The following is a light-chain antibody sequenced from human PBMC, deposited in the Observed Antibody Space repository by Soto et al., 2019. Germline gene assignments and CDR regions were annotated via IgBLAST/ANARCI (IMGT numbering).Light chain of an antibody. V-gene: IGKV1-39*01. CDR3: QQSYTAVFT. CDR2: GAS. J-gene: IGKJ3*01. Sequence: DIQMTQSPSSLSASVGDRVTITCRASQSIGNYLNWYQQKPGKVPNLLIYGASSLQSGVPSRFSGSGSEPDFTLTISNLQPEDFATYYCQQSYTAVFTFGPGTKVDV. CDR1: QSIGNY.